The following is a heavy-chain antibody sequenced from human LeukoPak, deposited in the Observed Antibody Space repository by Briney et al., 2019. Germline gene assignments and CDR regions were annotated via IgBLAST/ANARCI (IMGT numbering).Heavy chain of an antibody. CDR2: IYYSGST. CDR1: GGSISSSSYY. V-gene: IGHV4-39*01. Sequence: PSETLSLTCTVSGGSISSSSYYWGWIRQPPGKGLEWIGSIYYSGSTYYNPSLKSRVTISVDTSKNQFSLKLSSVTAADTAVYYCARQPSNTAAFDIWGQGTMVTVSS. D-gene: IGHD5-18*01. CDR3: ARQPSNTAAFDI. J-gene: IGHJ3*02.